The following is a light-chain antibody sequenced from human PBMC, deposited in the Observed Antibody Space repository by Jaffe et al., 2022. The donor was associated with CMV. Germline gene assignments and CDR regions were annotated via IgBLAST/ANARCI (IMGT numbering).Light chain of an antibody. Sequence: DIQMTQSPSSLSASVGDRVTITCRASQSISNYLNWYQQKPGKAPKLLIYAASSLESGVPSRFSGSGSGTDFTVTISSLQPEDCATYYCQQSYSTPKTFGQGTKVEIK. V-gene: IGKV1-39*01. CDR3: QQSYSTPKT. J-gene: IGKJ1*01. CDR1: QSISNY. CDR2: AAS.